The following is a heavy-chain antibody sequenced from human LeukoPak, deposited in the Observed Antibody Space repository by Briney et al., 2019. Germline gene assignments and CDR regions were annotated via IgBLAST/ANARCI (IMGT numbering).Heavy chain of an antibody. J-gene: IGHJ4*02. CDR1: GFTFSSYG. Sequence: AGGSLRLSCAASGFTFSSYGMSWVRQAPGKGLEWVSAISGSGGSTYYADSVKGRFTISRDNSKNTLYLQMNSLRAEDTAVYYCAKGGSGSYRDLDYWGQGTLVTVSS. V-gene: IGHV3-23*01. D-gene: IGHD1-26*01. CDR2: ISGSGGST. CDR3: AKGGSGSYRDLDY.